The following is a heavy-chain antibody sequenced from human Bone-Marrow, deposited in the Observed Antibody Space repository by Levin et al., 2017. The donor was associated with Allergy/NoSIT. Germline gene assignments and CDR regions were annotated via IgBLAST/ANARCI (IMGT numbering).Heavy chain of an antibody. V-gene: IGHV3-30*04. J-gene: IGHJ4*02. CDR1: GFSFRRNA. CDR2: ISYDGSDK. D-gene: IGHD2-15*01. Sequence: GESLKISCAASGFSFRRNAMYWVRQAPGKGLDLMASISYDGSDKFYGDSVKGRFTISRDNSKNRLYLQMNSLRPEDTAVYYCATCSGGSCSPDYWGQGTLVTVSS. CDR3: ATCSGGSCSPDY.